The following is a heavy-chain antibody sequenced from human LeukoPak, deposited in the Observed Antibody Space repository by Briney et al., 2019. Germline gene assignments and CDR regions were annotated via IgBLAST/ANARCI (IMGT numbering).Heavy chain of an antibody. D-gene: IGHD6-25*01. J-gene: IGHJ3*02. CDR2: INHSGST. Sequence: PSETLSLTCAVYGGSFSGYYWSWIRQPPGKGLEWIGEINHSGSTNYNPSPKSRVTISVDTSKNQFSLKLSSVTAADTAVYYCARAKARPVRPFLAAFDIWGQGTMVTVSS. CDR3: ARAKARPVRPFLAAFDI. CDR1: GGSFSGYY. V-gene: IGHV4-34*01.